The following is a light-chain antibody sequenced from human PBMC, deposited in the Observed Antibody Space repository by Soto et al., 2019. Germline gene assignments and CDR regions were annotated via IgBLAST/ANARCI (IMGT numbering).Light chain of an antibody. CDR3: QSYDSSLSGSV. CDR2: GNS. CDR1: SSNIGAGYD. Sequence: QSVLTQPPSVSGAPGQRVTISCTGSSSNIGAGYDVHWYQQLPGTAPKLLIHGNSNRPSGVPDRFSVSKSGTSASLAITGLQAEDEADYYCQSYDSSLSGSVFGGGTKVTVL. V-gene: IGLV1-40*01. J-gene: IGLJ2*01.